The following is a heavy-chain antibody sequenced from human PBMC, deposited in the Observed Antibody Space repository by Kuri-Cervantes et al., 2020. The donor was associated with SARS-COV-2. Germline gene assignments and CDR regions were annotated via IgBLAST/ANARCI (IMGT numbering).Heavy chain of an antibody. J-gene: IGHJ4*02. D-gene: IGHD3-10*01. CDR2: ITDDGGST. Sequence: GESLKISCAASGITFSSYAMGWVRQAPGKGLEWVSAITDDGGSTYHADSVKGRFTISRDNSKTTLFLQMNSLRAEDTAVYHCVKGSAASRPYYFDSWGQGTLVTVSS. V-gene: IGHV3-23*01. CDR1: GITFSSYA. CDR3: VKGSAASRPYYFDS.